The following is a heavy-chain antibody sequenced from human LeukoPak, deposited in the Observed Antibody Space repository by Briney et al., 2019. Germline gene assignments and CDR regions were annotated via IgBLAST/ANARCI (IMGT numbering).Heavy chain of an antibody. CDR1: GYTLTELS. V-gene: IGHV1-24*01. CDR2: FDPEDGET. Sequence: ASVKVSCKVSGYTLTELSMHWVRQAPGKGLEWMGGFDPEDGETIYAQKFEGRVTMTEDTSTDTAYMELSSMRSEDTAVYYCATDRSDFWSGYYVYWGQGTLVTVSS. J-gene: IGHJ4*02. D-gene: IGHD3-3*01. CDR3: ATDRSDFWSGYYVY.